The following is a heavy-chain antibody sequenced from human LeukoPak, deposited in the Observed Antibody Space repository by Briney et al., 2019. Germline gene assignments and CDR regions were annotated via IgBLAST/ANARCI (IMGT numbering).Heavy chain of an antibody. CDR2: IIPIFGTA. CDR3: ARSFTVYYGDLYYFDY. CDR1: GGTFSSYA. J-gene: IGHJ4*02. V-gene: IGHV1-69*13. Sequence: GASVKVSCKASGGTFSSYAISWVRQAPGQGLEWMGGIIPIFGTANYAQKFQGRVTITADESTSTAYMELSSLRSEDTAVYYCARSFTVYYGDLYYFDYWGQGTLVTVSS. D-gene: IGHD4-17*01.